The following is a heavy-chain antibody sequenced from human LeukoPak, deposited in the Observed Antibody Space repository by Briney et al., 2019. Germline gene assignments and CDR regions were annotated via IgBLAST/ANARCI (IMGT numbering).Heavy chain of an antibody. Sequence: GGSLRLSCAASGYSFKNYWMHWVRQAPGKGPVWVSRIDNDGRTTDYAVSVKGRFTISRDNVQNTLYLQMDSLRAEDTAVYYCARDVGGAGSYWGQGTLVTVSS. J-gene: IGHJ4*02. CDR2: IDNDGRTT. V-gene: IGHV3-74*01. CDR1: GYSFKNYW. D-gene: IGHD3-10*01. CDR3: ARDVGGAGSY.